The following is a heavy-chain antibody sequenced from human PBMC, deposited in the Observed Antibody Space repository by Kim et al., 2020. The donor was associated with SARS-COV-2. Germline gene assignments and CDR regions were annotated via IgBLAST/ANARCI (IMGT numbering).Heavy chain of an antibody. CDR3: ARDSGGATVSAFDI. J-gene: IGHJ3*02. Sequence: GGSLRLSCAASGFTFSSYAMHWVRQAPGKGLEWVAVISYDGSYKYYADSVKGRFTISRDNSKNTLYLQMNSLRAEDTAVYYCARDSGGATVSAFDIWGQGTMVTVSS. V-gene: IGHV3-30*04. CDR1: GFTFSSYA. D-gene: IGHD1-26*01. CDR2: ISYDGSYK.